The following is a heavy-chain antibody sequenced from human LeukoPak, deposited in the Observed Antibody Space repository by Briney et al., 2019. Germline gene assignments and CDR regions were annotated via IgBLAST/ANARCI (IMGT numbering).Heavy chain of an antibody. CDR2: IYSGGST. V-gene: IGHV3-66*01. Sequence: PGGSLRLSCAASGFTFSSYWMHWVRQAPGKGLVWVSVIYSGGSTYYADSVKGRFTISRDNSKNTLYLQMNSLRAEDTAVYYCALVTTGYFDYWGQGTLVTVSS. CDR3: ALVTTGYFDY. J-gene: IGHJ4*02. CDR1: GFTFSSYW. D-gene: IGHD2-21*02.